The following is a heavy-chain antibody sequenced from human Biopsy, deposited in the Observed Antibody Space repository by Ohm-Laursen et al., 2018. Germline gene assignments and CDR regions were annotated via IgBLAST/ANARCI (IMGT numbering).Heavy chain of an antibody. V-gene: IGHV3-21*01. Sequence: SFRLSCAASGFTFSGFSMNWVRQAPGKGLEWVSSISASGNHIYYTDSVKGRFTVSGDNGKNSVYLQMNSLRVEDTAVYYCARDGEAKYCKHGVCPSDFWGQGTLVTVSS. CDR2: ISASGNHI. CDR3: ARDGEAKYCKHGVCPSDF. CDR1: GFTFSGFS. D-gene: IGHD2-8*01. J-gene: IGHJ4*02.